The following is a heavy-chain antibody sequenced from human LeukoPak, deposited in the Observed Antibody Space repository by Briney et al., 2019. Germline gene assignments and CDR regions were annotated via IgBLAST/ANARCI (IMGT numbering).Heavy chain of an antibody. CDR3: ARLPDFEYSTSWYFDY. Sequence: SETLSLTCTVSGGSISSSSYYWGWIRQPPGKGLEWIGSIYYSGSTYYNPSLKSRVTISVDTSKNQFSLKLGSVTAADTAVYYCARLPDFEYSTSWYFDYWGQGTLVTVSS. CDR1: GGSISSSSYY. J-gene: IGHJ4*02. CDR2: IYYSGST. D-gene: IGHD6-6*01. V-gene: IGHV4-39*01.